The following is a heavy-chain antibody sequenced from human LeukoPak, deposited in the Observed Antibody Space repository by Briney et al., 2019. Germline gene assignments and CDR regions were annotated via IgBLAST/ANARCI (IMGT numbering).Heavy chain of an antibody. D-gene: IGHD3-16*01. CDR3: ARDYARPHAYYGMDV. Sequence: SETLSLTCTVSGGSISSGGYYWSWIRQHPGKGLEWIGYIYYSGSTYYNPSLKSRVTISVDTSKNQFSLKLSSVTAADTAVYYCARDYARPHAYYGMDVWGQGTTVTVSS. CDR2: IYYSGST. CDR1: GGSISSGGYY. J-gene: IGHJ6*02. V-gene: IGHV4-31*03.